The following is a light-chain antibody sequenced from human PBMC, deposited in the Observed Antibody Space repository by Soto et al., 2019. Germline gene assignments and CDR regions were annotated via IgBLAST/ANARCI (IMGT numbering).Light chain of an antibody. CDR3: VLYMGSGTPV. CDR1: SGSVSTSYY. J-gene: IGLJ2*01. CDR2: STN. V-gene: IGLV8-61*01. Sequence: QTVVTQEPSFSVSPGGTVTLTCGLSSGSVSTSYYPSWYQQTPGQAPRTLIYSTNTRFSGVPDRFSGSILGNKAALTITGAQADDESDYYCVLYMGSGTPVFGGGTKVTVL.